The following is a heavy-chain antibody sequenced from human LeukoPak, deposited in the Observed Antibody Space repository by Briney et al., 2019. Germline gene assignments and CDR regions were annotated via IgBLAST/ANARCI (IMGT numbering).Heavy chain of an antibody. D-gene: IGHD3-10*01. V-gene: IGHV3-23*01. CDR3: ARVYPTGALDY. J-gene: IGHJ4*02. Sequence: GGSLRLSCAASGFTFSSFAMSWVRQAPGKGLEWVSGITSSGGSIFYADSVKGRFTISRDDFKNTLYLQMNSLRAEDTAVYYCARVYPTGALDYWGQGTPVTVSS. CDR2: ITSSGGSI. CDR1: GFTFSSFA.